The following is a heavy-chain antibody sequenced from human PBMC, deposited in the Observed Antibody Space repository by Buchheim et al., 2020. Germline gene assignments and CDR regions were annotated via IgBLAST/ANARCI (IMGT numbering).Heavy chain of an antibody. J-gene: IGHJ6*02. CDR2: INPNSGGT. CDR3: ARVTDYDFWSGYYISAYYYGMDV. D-gene: IGHD3-3*01. CDR1: GYTFTGYY. Sequence: QVQLVQSGAEVKKPGASVKVSCKASGYTFTGYYMHWVRQAPGQGLEWMGWINPNSGGTNYAQKFQGRVTMTRDTSISTAYMELSRLRSDDTAVYYCARVTDYDFWSGYYISAYYYGMDVWGQGTT. V-gene: IGHV1-2*02.